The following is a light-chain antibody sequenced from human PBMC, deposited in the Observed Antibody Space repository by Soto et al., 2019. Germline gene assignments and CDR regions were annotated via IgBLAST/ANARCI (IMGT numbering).Light chain of an antibody. J-gene: IGLJ3*02. CDR3: AAWDDSLSGPNWV. V-gene: IGLV1-47*01. CDR1: CSNIGSNY. CDR2: RNN. Sequence: QSVLTQPPSASGTPGQRVTISCSGSCSNIGSNYVYWYQQLPGTAPKLLIYRNNQRPSGVPDRFSGSKSGTSASLAISGLRSEDEADYYCAAWDDSLSGPNWVFGGGTKLTVL.